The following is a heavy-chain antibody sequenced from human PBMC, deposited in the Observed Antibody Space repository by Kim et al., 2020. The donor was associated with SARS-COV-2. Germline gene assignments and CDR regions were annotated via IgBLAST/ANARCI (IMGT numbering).Heavy chain of an antibody. V-gene: IGHV1-18*01. CDR1: GYTFTSYG. CDR3: ARDFKVLDAFDI. CDR2: ISAYNGNT. Sequence: ASVKVSCKASGYTFTSYGISWVRQAPGQGLEWMGWISAYNGNTNYAQKLQGRVTMTTDTSTSAAYMELRSLRSDDTAVYYCARDFKVLDAFDIWGQGTMVTVSS. J-gene: IGHJ3*02.